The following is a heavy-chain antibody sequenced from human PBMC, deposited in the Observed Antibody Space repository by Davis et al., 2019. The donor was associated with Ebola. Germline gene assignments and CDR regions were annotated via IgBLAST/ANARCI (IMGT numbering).Heavy chain of an antibody. CDR2: IYNSGNT. J-gene: IGHJ5*02. V-gene: IGHV4-59*12. Sequence: PSETLSLTCSVSGGSITSYYWIWIRQPPGEGLEWIGYIYNSGNTNYNPSLKSRVSISVDTSKNQFSLKLSSVTAADTAVYYCARGAWNYDYNWFDPWGQGTLVTVSS. D-gene: IGHD1-7*01. CDR3: ARGAWNYDYNWFDP. CDR1: GGSITSYY.